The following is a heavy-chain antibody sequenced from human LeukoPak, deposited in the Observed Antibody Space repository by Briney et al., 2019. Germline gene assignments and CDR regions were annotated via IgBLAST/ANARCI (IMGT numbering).Heavy chain of an antibody. CDR1: GFTFSSSA. D-gene: IGHD5-18*01. CDR3: AKDPRLWSHGHYVY. Sequence: GGSLRLSCAASGFTFSSSAMSWVRQAPGKGLEWVSSISGSGSGGSTYYADSVKGRFTISRDNSKNTLYLQMNSLRAEDTAVYYCAKDPRLWSHGHYVYWGQGTLVTVSS. V-gene: IGHV3-23*01. CDR2: ISGSGSGGST. J-gene: IGHJ4*02.